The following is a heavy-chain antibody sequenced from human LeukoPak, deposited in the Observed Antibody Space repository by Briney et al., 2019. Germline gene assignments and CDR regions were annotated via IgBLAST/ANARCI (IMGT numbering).Heavy chain of an antibody. J-gene: IGHJ4*02. D-gene: IGHD3-10*01. CDR2: ISAYNGNT. V-gene: IGHV1-18*01. CDR3: ARDGGLSTMVRGVLNGFDY. Sequence: GASVKVSCKASGYTFTSYGISWVRQAPGQGLEWMGWISAYNGNTNYAQKLQGRVTMTTDTSTSTAYMELRSLRSDDTAVYYCARDGGLSTMVRGVLNGFDYWGQGTLVTVSS. CDR1: GYTFTSYG.